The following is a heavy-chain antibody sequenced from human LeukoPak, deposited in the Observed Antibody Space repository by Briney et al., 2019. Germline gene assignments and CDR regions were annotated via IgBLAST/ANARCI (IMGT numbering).Heavy chain of an antibody. D-gene: IGHD3-10*02. V-gene: IGHV1-46*01. CDR3: ARVGAMLPY. CDR1: GYTFTSYG. CDR2: INPSGGST. Sequence: ASVKVSCTASGYTFTSYGISWVRQAPGQGLEWMGIINPSGGSTSYAQKFQGRVTMTRDMSTSTVYMELSSLRSEDTAVYYCARVGAMLPYWGQGTLVTVSS. J-gene: IGHJ4*02.